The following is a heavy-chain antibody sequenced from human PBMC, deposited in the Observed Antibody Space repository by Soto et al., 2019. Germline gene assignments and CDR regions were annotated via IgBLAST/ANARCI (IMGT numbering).Heavy chain of an antibody. CDR2: IIPIFGTA. D-gene: IGHD6-13*01. Sequence: QVQLVQSGAEVKKPGSSEKVSCKDSGGTFSSYAISWVRQAPGQGLEWMGGIIPIFGTANYAQKFQGRVTITADESTSTAYIELSSLRSEDTAVYYCARARKAAALRYYGMDVWGQGTTVTVSS. CDR3: ARARKAAALRYYGMDV. CDR1: GGTFSSYA. V-gene: IGHV1-69*01. J-gene: IGHJ6*02.